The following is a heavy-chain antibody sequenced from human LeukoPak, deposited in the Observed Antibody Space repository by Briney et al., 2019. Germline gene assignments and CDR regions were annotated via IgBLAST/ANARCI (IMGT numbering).Heavy chain of an antibody. CDR3: ARAGRGYSYGRIYNWFDP. J-gene: IGHJ5*02. CDR1: GFTFSSYE. Sequence: PGGSLRLSCAASGFTFSSYEMNWVRQAPGKGLEWVSYISTSGSTIYYADSVKGRFTISRDNAKNSLYLQMNSLRAEDTALYYCARAGRGYSYGRIYNWFDPWGQGTLVTLST. CDR2: ISTSGSTI. D-gene: IGHD5-18*01. V-gene: IGHV3-48*03.